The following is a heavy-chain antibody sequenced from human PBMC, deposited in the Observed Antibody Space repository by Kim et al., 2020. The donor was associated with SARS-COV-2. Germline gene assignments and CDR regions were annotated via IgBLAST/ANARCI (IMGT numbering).Heavy chain of an antibody. V-gene: IGHV3-9*01. D-gene: IGHD2-2*01. CDR3: AKDNTIVVVLVVPGAFDI. J-gene: IGHJ3*02. CDR1: GFTFGDYA. CDR2: ISWNSGNI. Sequence: GGSLRLSCAASGFTFGDYAMHWVRQAPGKGLEWVSGISWNSGNIGYADSVKGRFTISRDNAKNSLYLQMNSLRAEDTALYYCAKDNTIVVVLVVPGAFDIWGQGTMVTVSS.